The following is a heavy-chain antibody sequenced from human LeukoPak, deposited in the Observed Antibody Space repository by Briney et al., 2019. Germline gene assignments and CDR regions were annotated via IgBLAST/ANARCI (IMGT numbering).Heavy chain of an antibody. J-gene: IGHJ4*02. Sequence: GGSLRLSCSASGFTFSRYAMHWVRQAPGKGLEYVSAISSNGGSTYYADSVKGRSTISRDNSKNTLYLQMSSLRAEDTAVYYCVKEGGGWLQSQFDYWGQGTLVTVSS. D-gene: IGHD5-24*01. CDR1: GFTFSRYA. CDR2: ISSNGGST. CDR3: VKEGGGWLQSQFDY. V-gene: IGHV3-64D*06.